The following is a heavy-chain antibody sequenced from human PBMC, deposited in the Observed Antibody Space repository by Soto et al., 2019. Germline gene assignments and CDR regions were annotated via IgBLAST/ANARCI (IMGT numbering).Heavy chain of an antibody. D-gene: IGHD6-19*01. CDR2: ISGSGGST. Sequence: EVQLLESGGGLVQPGGSLRLSCAASGFTFSSYAMSWVRQAPGKGLEWVSAISGSGGSTYYADSVKGRFTISRDNSKNTLYLQMNSLRAEDTAVYYCAKSRGEQWLVLWYFDYWGQGTLVTVSS. J-gene: IGHJ4*02. V-gene: IGHV3-23*01. CDR3: AKSRGEQWLVLWYFDY. CDR1: GFTFSSYA.